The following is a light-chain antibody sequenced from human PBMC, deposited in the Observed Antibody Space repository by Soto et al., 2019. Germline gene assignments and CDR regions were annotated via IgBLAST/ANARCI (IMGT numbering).Light chain of an antibody. CDR2: QVY. CDR3: SSYTRINTLVV. V-gene: IGLV2-14*01. Sequence: QSVLTQPASVSGSLGQSITISCTGTSSDVGGYNYVSWYQHHPGKAPKLIIYQVYSRPSGVSNRFSGSKFGNTASLRISGLQADDEADYYCSSYTRINTLVVFGGGTKLTVL. J-gene: IGLJ2*01. CDR1: SSDVGGYNY.